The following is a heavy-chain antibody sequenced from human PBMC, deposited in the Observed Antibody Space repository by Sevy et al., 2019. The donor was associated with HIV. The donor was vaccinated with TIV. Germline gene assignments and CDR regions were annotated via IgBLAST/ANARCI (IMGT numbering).Heavy chain of an antibody. J-gene: IGHJ4*02. Sequence: GGSLRLSCAASGFTFSSYAIHWVRQAPGKGLEWVALISYDGSNKSYADSVKGRFTISRDNSKNTLYLQMNSLRHEDTAVYYCAREMATSTSSDYWGQGTLVTVSS. CDR3: AREMATSTSSDY. CDR2: ISYDGSNK. CDR1: GFTFSSYA. D-gene: IGHD6-6*01. V-gene: IGHV3-30-3*01.